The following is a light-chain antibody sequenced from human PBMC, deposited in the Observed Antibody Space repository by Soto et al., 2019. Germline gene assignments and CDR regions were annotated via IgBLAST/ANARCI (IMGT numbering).Light chain of an antibody. V-gene: IGKV1-5*01. CDR1: QNISTS. CDR3: QQFYSYPIT. Sequence: DIQLTQSPSTLSASVGDSVTITCRASQNISTSLAWYQHKPGKAPKLLMFDVSNLESGVPSRFSGSGSGTDFTLSITSLQPEDFATYYCQQFYSYPITFGQGTRLEI. J-gene: IGKJ5*01. CDR2: DVS.